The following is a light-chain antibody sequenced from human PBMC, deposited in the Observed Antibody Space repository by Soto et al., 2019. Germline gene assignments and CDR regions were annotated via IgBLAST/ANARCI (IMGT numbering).Light chain of an antibody. CDR1: QSVSSY. CDR2: SAS. J-gene: IGKJ1*01. Sequence: ILLTQSPSTLSLSPGERATLSCRARQSVSSYLAWYQQRPGQAPRLLIYSASSRAPAFPARFSGSGSGTDFTLTISSLQSEDSAVYYCQQYNNWPWTFGQGTKVDIK. V-gene: IGKV3-15*01. CDR3: QQYNNWPWT.